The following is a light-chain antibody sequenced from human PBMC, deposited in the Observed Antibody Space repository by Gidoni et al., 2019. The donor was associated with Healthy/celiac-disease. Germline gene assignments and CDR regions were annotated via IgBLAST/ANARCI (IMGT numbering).Light chain of an antibody. CDR1: QGISSY. J-gene: IGKJ4*01. CDR2: AAS. Sequence: DIQLTQSPSFLSASVGDRVTITCRASQGISSYLAWYQHKPGKAPKLLIYAASTLQSGVPSRFSGSGSGTEFTLTSSSLQPEDFATYYCQQLNSYPHTFGGGTKVEIK. V-gene: IGKV1-9*01. CDR3: QQLNSYPHT.